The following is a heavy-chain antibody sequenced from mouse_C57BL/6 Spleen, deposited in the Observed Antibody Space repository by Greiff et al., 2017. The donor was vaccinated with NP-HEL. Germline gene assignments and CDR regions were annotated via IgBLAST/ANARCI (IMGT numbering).Heavy chain of an antibody. J-gene: IGHJ2*01. D-gene: IGHD2-1*01. CDR2: IDPETGGT. V-gene: IGHV1-15*01. CDR3: TRWDYGNYTVFDD. Sequence: VQLQQSGAELVRPGASVTLSCKASGYTFTDYEMHWVKQTPVHGLEWIGAIDPETGGTAYNQKFKGKAILTADKSSSTAYMELRSLTSVDSAVYYCTRWDYGNYTVFDDWGQGTTLTVSS. CDR1: GYTFTDYE.